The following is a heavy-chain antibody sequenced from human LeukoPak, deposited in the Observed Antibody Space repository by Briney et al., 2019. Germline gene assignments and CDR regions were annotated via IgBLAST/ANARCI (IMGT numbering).Heavy chain of an antibody. CDR2: INWNGGST. D-gene: IGHD1-26*01. CDR1: GFTFDDYG. Sequence: GGSLRLSCAASGFTFDDYGMSWVRQASGKGLEWVSGINWNGGSTGYADSVKGRFTISRDNAKNSLYLQMNSLRAEGTAVYYCARDRGGSYSAIDYWGQGTLVAVSS. J-gene: IGHJ4*02. CDR3: ARDRGGSYSAIDY. V-gene: IGHV3-20*04.